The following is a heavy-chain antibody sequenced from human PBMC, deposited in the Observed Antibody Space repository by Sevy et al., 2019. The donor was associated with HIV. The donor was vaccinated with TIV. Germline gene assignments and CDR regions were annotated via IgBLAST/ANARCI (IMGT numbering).Heavy chain of an antibody. CDR3: ATHAGIAAAGKVFDY. CDR2: TRNKADGYTT. Sequence: GGSLRLSCVASGFTFSDHYMEWVRQAPGKGLEWVGRTRNKADGYTTEYAASVKGRFTISRDESKNSLYVQMNSLKTEDTAVYYCATHAGIAAAGKVFDYWGQGTLVTVSS. CDR1: GFTFSDHY. D-gene: IGHD6-13*01. V-gene: IGHV3-72*01. J-gene: IGHJ4*02.